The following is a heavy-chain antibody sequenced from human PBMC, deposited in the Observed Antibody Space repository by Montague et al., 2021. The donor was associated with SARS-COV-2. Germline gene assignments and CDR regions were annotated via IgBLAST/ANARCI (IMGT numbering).Heavy chain of an antibody. Sequence: SLRLSCAASGFTFSSYWMSWVRQAPGKGLEWVANIKQDGSERYYVDSVKGRFTISRDNAKNSLYLQMNSLRAEGTAVYYCARDRRFLEWLPTLGCFDPWGQGTLVTVSS. V-gene: IGHV3-7*01. D-gene: IGHD3-3*01. CDR1: GFTFSSYW. CDR2: IKQDGSER. J-gene: IGHJ5*02. CDR3: ARDRRFLEWLPTLGCFDP.